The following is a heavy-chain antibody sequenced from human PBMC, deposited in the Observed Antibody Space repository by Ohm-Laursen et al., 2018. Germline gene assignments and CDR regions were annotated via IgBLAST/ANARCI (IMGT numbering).Heavy chain of an antibody. J-gene: IGHJ4*02. V-gene: IGHV1-46*01. CDR2: INPSGGST. Sequence: GASVKVSCKASGYTFTSYYMHWVRQAPGQGLEWMGMINPSGGSTSYAQKFPCRVTLARDTATSTVYMELSSLRLEDTAVYYCARARVGSGLYGYGGQGTLVTVSS. CDR3: ARARVGSGLYGY. D-gene: IGHD6-19*01. CDR1: GYTFTSYY.